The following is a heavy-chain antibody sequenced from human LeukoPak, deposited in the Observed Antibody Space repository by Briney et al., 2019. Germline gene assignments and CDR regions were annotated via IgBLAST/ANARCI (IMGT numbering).Heavy chain of an antibody. CDR2: IKSKTDGRTT. CDR3: TTGLTTVTSY. D-gene: IGHD4-17*01. V-gene: IGHV3-15*01. CDR1: RFTFSNAW. J-gene: IGHJ4*02. Sequence: GGSLRLSCAASRFTFSNAWMSWVRQAPGKGLEWVGRIKSKTDGRTTDYAAPVRGRFTISRDDSKKRLYLQMNSLTTEDTAVYYCTTGLTTVTSYWGQGTLVTVSS.